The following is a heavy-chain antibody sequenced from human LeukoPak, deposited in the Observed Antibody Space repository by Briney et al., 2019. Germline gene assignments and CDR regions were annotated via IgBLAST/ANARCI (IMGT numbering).Heavy chain of an antibody. D-gene: IGHD3-22*01. V-gene: IGHV3-21*01. J-gene: IGHJ4*02. Sequence: PGGSLRLSCAASGFTFSYYSMNWVRQAPGKGLEWVSSISSGSDYINYADSVKGRFTISRDNAKNSLYLQMNSLRAEDTAVYYCARPGRITMIDLWGQGTLVTVSS. CDR1: GFTFSYYS. CDR3: ARPGRITMIDL. CDR2: ISSGSDYI.